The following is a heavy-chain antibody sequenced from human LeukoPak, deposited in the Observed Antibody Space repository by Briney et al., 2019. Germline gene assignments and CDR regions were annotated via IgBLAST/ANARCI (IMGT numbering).Heavy chain of an antibody. J-gene: IGHJ5*02. CDR1: GFTFSTGG. D-gene: IGHD3-16*01. CDR2: ISYDGNTK. V-gene: IGHV3-30*18. Sequence: GGSLRLSCAASGFTFSTGGMHCVRQAPGKGLEWVAVISYDGNTKYYADSVKGRFTISRDNSKNTMYLQMNSLRAEDAAVYYCAKDMGEQMYNWFEPWGQGTLVTASS. CDR3: AKDMGEQMYNWFEP.